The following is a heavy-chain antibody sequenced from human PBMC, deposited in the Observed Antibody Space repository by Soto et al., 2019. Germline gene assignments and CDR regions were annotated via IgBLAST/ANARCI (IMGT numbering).Heavy chain of an antibody. CDR3: ALGPPTVTKFDY. CDR2: INAGNGNT. D-gene: IGHD4-17*01. V-gene: IGHV1-3*01. CDR1: GYTFTSYA. J-gene: IGHJ4*02. Sequence: ASVKVSCKASGYTFTSYAMHWVRQAPGQRLEWMGWINAGNGNTKYSQKFQGRVTITRDTSASTAYMELSSLRSEDTTVYYCALGPPTVTKFDYWGQGTLVTVSS.